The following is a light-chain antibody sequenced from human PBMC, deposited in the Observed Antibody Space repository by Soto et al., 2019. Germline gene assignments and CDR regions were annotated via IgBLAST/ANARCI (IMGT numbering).Light chain of an antibody. CDR2: GAS. V-gene: IGKV3-20*01. J-gene: IGKJ2*01. CDR3: QQYGRSPFT. CDR1: QRITSNF. Sequence: EIVLTQSPVTLSLSPGERATLSCRASQRITSNFLAWFQQKAGLAPRLLIYGASTRASGVPDRFSGGGSGTDFVLPISRLEPEDFAVYYCQQYGRSPFTFGQGTKLQIK.